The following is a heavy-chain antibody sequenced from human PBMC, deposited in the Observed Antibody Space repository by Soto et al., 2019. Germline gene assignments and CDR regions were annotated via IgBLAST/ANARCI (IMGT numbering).Heavy chain of an antibody. CDR1: GGSISSSSYF. CDR3: ARAHYGDYGYGMDV. J-gene: IGHJ6*02. D-gene: IGHD4-17*01. CDR2: IYYSGST. Sequence: SETLSLTCTVSGGSISSSSYFWGWIRQPPGKGLEWIGSIYYSGSTYYNPSLKSRVTISVDRSKNQFSLKLSSVTAADTAVYYCARAHYGDYGYGMDVWGQGTTVTVSS. V-gene: IGHV4-39*07.